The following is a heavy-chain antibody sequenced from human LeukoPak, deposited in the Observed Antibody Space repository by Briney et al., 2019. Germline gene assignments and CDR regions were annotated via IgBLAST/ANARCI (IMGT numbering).Heavy chain of an antibody. CDR2: ISSSSSYI. D-gene: IGHD3-22*01. Sequence: PGGSLRLSCAASGFTFSSYSMNWVRQAPGKGLEWVSSISSSSSYIYYADSVKGRFTIPRDNAKNSLYLQMNSLRAEDTAVYYCARDQDYYDSSGYSLFDYWGQGTLVTVSS. CDR3: ARDQDYYDSSGYSLFDY. V-gene: IGHV3-21*01. CDR1: GFTFSSYS. J-gene: IGHJ4*02.